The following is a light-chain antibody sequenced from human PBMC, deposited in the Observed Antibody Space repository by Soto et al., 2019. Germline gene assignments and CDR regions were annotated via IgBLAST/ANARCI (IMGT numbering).Light chain of an antibody. V-gene: IGKV3-11*01. Sequence: DIVLTQSPATLSLSPGERATLSCGASQSISIYLAWYQQRPGQAPRLLIYDASNRATGVPDRFSGSGAGTDFTLTISRLEPEDFAVYYCQQRRDWLLSFGGGTRVEIK. J-gene: IGKJ4*01. CDR1: QSISIY. CDR2: DAS. CDR3: QQRRDWLLS.